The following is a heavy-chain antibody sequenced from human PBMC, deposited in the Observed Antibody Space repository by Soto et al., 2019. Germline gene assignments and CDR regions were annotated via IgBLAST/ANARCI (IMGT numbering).Heavy chain of an antibody. J-gene: IGHJ4*02. CDR1: GFTFSSYG. CDR2: IWYDGSNK. D-gene: IGHD5-12*01. Sequence: QVQLVESGGGVVQPGRSLRLSCAASGFTFSSYGMHWVRQAPGKGLEWVAVIWYDGSNKYYADSVKSRFTISRDNSKNTLYRQMNSLRAEDTAVYYCAREVLVGIRGYSGYELDYWGQGTLVTVSS. V-gene: IGHV3-33*01. CDR3: AREVLVGIRGYSGYELDY.